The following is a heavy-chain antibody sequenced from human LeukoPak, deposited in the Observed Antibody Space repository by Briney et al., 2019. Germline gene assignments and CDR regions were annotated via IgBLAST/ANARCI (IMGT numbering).Heavy chain of an antibody. V-gene: IGHV3-30*02. Sequence: GGSLRLSCAASGFTFSSYGMHWVRQAPGKGLEWVTFIRYDGSNKYYTDSVKARFTISRDNSKNTLYLQMNSLRADDTAVYYCAKSSTVVTFWYFDLWGRGTLVTVSS. CDR2: IRYDGSNK. J-gene: IGHJ2*01. CDR1: GFTFSSYG. CDR3: AKSSTVVTFWYFDL. D-gene: IGHD4-23*01.